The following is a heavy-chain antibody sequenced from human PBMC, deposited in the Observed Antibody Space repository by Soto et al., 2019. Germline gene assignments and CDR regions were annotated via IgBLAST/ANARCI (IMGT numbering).Heavy chain of an antibody. CDR3: SSSYGSGYGAFDY. Sequence: QVQLVQSGAEVKKPGSSVRVSCKASGDTFTFYSINWVRQAPGLGLEWMGRINPILSMSNYAQRFQGRVRVTADKSTNTAYVELSSLRSEDAAMYYYSSSYGSGYGAFDYWGQGALVTVSS. J-gene: IGHJ4*02. D-gene: IGHD3-10*01. V-gene: IGHV1-69*02. CDR1: GDTFTFYS. CDR2: INPILSMS.